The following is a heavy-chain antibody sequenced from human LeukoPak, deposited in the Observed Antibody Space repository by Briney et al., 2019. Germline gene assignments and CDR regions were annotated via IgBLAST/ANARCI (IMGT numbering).Heavy chain of an antibody. Sequence: ASVKVSCKASGYTFTSYSMYWVRQAPGQGLEWMGIINPSGGSTSYAQKFQGRVTMTRDTSTSTVCMELSSLRSEDTAVYYCAREGSGSSFDYWGQGTLVTVSS. CDR1: GYTFTSYS. CDR2: INPSGGST. CDR3: AREGSGSSFDY. V-gene: IGHV1-46*01. J-gene: IGHJ4*02. D-gene: IGHD1-26*01.